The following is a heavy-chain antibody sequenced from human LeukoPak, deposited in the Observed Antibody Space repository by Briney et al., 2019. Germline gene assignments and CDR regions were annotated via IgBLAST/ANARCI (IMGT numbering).Heavy chain of an antibody. Sequence: NPSETLSLTCTVSGGSISDYYWGWIRQPPGKGLEWIGNIFYSGTTYYNPSLKSRVTISVDTSKNQFSLKMRSVTAADTAVYYCARVLRGGTYYFDYWGQGTLVTVSS. V-gene: IGHV4-39*01. J-gene: IGHJ4*02. CDR1: GGSISDYY. D-gene: IGHD1-26*01. CDR2: IFYSGTT. CDR3: ARVLRGGTYYFDY.